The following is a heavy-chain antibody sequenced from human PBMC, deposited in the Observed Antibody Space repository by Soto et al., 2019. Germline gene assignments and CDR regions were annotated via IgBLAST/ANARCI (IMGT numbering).Heavy chain of an antibody. CDR1: GFTFSSYG. Sequence: PGGSLRLSCAASGFTFSSYGMHWVRQAPGKGLEWVAVLSHDGSNKYYADSVKGRFTISRDNSKNTLYLQMNSLRAEDTAVYYCAKDHAYYYDSSGYYWGPDDAFDIWGQGTMVTVSS. CDR2: LSHDGSNK. D-gene: IGHD3-22*01. V-gene: IGHV3-30*18. CDR3: AKDHAYYYDSSGYYWGPDDAFDI. J-gene: IGHJ3*02.